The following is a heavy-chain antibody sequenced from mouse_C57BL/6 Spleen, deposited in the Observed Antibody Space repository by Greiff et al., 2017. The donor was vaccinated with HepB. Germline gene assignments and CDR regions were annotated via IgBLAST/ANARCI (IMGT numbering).Heavy chain of an antibody. Sequence: EVQRVESGGGLVKPGGSLKLSCAASGFTFSDYGMHWVRQAPEKGLEWVAYISSGSSTIYYADTVKGRFTISRDNAKNTLFLQMTSLRSEDTAMYYCASIYYGNYDYAMDYWGQGTSVTVSS. D-gene: IGHD2-1*01. CDR2: ISSGSSTI. CDR1: GFTFSDYG. J-gene: IGHJ4*01. CDR3: ASIYYGNYDYAMDY. V-gene: IGHV5-17*01.